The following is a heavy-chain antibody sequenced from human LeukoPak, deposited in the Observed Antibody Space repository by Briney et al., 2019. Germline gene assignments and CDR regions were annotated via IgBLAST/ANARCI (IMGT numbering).Heavy chain of an antibody. CDR2: ISGSGGST. V-gene: IGHV3-23*01. CDR1: GFTFSSYA. Sequence: GGSLRLSCAASGFTFSSYAMSWVRQAPGKGLEWVSAISGSGGSTYYADSVKGRFTISRDNSKNTLYLQMNSLRAEDTAVYYCAKGRTYYYDSSGYPSWFDPWGQGTLVTVSS. J-gene: IGHJ5*02. CDR3: AKGRTYYYDSSGYPSWFDP. D-gene: IGHD3-22*01.